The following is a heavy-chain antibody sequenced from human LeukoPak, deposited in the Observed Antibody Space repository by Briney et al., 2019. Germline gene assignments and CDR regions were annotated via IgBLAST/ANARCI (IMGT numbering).Heavy chain of an antibody. CDR3: ARDSSGWYYFDY. D-gene: IGHD6-19*01. J-gene: IGHJ4*02. V-gene: IGHV4-59*01. CDR1: GGSISSYY. Sequence: SATLSLTCTVSGGSISSYYWSWIRQPPGKGLEWIGYIYYSGSTNYNPSLKSRVTISVDTSKNQFSLKLSSVTAADTAVYYCARDSSGWYYFDYWGQGTLVTVSS. CDR2: IYYSGST.